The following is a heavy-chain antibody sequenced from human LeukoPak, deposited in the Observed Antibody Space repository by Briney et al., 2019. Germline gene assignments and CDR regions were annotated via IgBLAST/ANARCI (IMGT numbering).Heavy chain of an antibody. J-gene: IGHJ4*02. D-gene: IGHD6-13*01. CDR1: GGSISSYY. CDR2: IYYSGST. V-gene: IGHV4-59*01. CDR3: ARNFRAAADPFDY. Sequence: SETLSLTCTVSGGSISSYYWSWIRQPPEKGLEWIGYIYYSGSTNYNPSLKSRVTISVDTSKNQYSLKLSSVTAADTAVYYCARNFRAAADPFDYWGQGTLVTVSS.